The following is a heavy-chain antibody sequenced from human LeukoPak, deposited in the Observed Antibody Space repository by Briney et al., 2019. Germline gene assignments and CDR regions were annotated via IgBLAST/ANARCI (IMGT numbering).Heavy chain of an antibody. CDR3: ARALGLGYCSGGSCYPYYFDY. V-gene: IGHV4-31*03. Sequence: SQTLSLTCTVSGGSISSGGYYWSWLRQHPGKGLDWIGYIYYSGSTYYNPSLKSRVTISVDTSKNQFSLKLSSVTAADTAVYYCARALGLGYCSGGSCYPYYFDYWGQGTLVTVSS. CDR1: GGSISSGGYY. J-gene: IGHJ4*02. CDR2: IYYSGST. D-gene: IGHD2-15*01.